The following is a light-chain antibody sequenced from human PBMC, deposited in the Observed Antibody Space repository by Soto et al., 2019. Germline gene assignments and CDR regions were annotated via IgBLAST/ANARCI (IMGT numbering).Light chain of an antibody. CDR3: SSYTSSSTWV. J-gene: IGLJ3*02. V-gene: IGLV2-14*01. Sequence: QYVLTQPASESGSPGQSITISCTGTSSDVGGYNYVSWYQQHPGKAPKLMIYEVSNRPSGVSNRFSGSKSGNTASLTISGLQAEDEADYYCSSYTSSSTWVFGGGTKLTVL. CDR2: EVS. CDR1: SSDVGGYNY.